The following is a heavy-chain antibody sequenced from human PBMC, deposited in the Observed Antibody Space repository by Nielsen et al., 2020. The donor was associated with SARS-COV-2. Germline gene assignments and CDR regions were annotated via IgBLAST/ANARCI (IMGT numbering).Heavy chain of an antibody. V-gene: IGHV1-18*01. CDR2: ISGYNGDT. J-gene: IGHJ5*02. Sequence: ASVKVSCKASGYTFTSFGISWVRQAPGQGLEWMGWISGYNGDTNYAQKFQGRVTLTTDTSTSTAYMELSSLKFEDTAAYFCARRAGGWFDPWGQGTPVTVSS. CDR3: ARRAGGWFDP. CDR1: GYTFTSFG.